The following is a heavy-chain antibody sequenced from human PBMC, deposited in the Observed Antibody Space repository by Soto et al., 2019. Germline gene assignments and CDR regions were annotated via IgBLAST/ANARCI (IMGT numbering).Heavy chain of an antibody. Sequence: EVQLVESGGGLVKPGGSLRLSCAASGFTFSSYSMNWVRQAPGKGLEWVSSISSSSSYIYYADSVKGRFTISRDNAKNXLYLQMHSLRAEDTAVYYCARAQGSGYPGDGAFDIWGQGTMVTVSS. CDR1: GFTFSSYS. V-gene: IGHV3-21*01. CDR3: ARAQGSGYPGDGAFDI. CDR2: ISSSSSYI. J-gene: IGHJ3*02. D-gene: IGHD5-12*01.